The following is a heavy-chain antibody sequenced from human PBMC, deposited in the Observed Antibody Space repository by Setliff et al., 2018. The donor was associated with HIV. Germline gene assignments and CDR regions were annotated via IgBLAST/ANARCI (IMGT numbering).Heavy chain of an antibody. Sequence: SETLSLTCTVSGGSISSYYWSWIRQPPGKGLEWIGRIYTSGSTNYNPSLKSRVTVSVDTSKNQFSLKLRSVTAADTAVYYCARLSGDYYYFDYWGQGTLVTVSS. V-gene: IGHV4-4*08. CDR1: GGSISSYY. D-gene: IGHD2-21*02. J-gene: IGHJ4*02. CDR3: ARLSGDYYYFDY. CDR2: IYTSGST.